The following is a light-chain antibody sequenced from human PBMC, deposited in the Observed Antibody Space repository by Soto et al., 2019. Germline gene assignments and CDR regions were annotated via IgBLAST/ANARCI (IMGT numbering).Light chain of an antibody. CDR1: QSISTY. CDR3: QRRYVWLT. Sequence: IVLTQSPATLSLSPGERATLSCRASQSISTYLAWYQQKSGQAPRLLIYDAYNRATGTPAWFSGSGSGTVFTLTISRLEPEYSAVYYCQRRYVWLTFGGGTKVDIK. V-gene: IGKV3-11*01. J-gene: IGKJ4*01. CDR2: DAY.